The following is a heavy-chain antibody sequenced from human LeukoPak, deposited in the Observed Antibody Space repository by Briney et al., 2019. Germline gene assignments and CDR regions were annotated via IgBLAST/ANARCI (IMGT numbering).Heavy chain of an antibody. CDR2: ISSSSSYI. D-gene: IGHD1-26*01. J-gene: IGHJ4*02. V-gene: IGHV3-21*01. CDR1: GFTFSSYS. Sequence: GGSLRLSCAASGFTFSSYSMNWVRQAPGKGLEWVSSISSSSSYIYYADSVKGRFTISRDNAKNSLYLQMNSLRAEDTAVYYCARQEKHSGSLLDFDYWGQGTLVTVSS. CDR3: ARQEKHSGSLLDFDY.